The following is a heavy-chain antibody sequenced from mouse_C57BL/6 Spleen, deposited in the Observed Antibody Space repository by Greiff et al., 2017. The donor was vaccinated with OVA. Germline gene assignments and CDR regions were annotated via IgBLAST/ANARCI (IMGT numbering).Heavy chain of an antibody. CDR3: TTRSTIGLDY. V-gene: IGHV14-4*01. J-gene: IGHJ4*01. Sequence: VQLQQSGAELVRPGASVKLSCTASGFNIKDDYMHWVKQRPEQGLEWIGWIDPENGDTEYASKFQGKATITADTSSNTAYLQLSSLTSEDTAVYYCTTRSTIGLDYWGQGTSVTVSS. D-gene: IGHD2-14*01. CDR1: GFNIKDDY. CDR2: IDPENGDT.